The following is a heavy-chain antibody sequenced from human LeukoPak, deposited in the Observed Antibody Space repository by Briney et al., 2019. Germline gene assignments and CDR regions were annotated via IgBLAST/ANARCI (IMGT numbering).Heavy chain of an antibody. Sequence: SQTLSLTCTVSGGSISSGGYYWSWIPQHPGKGLEWIGNIYYSGNTYYNTSLKSRVTISLDTSKNQFSLKLSSVTAADTAVYYCARAPLVRGHIIHFDYWGQGTLVTVSS. J-gene: IGHJ4*02. D-gene: IGHD3-10*01. CDR1: GGSISSGGYY. CDR2: IYYSGNT. CDR3: ARAPLVRGHIIHFDY. V-gene: IGHV4-31*03.